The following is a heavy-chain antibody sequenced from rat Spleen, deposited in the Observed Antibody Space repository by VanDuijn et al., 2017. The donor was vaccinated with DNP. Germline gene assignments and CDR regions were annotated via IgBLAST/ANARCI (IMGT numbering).Heavy chain of an antibody. CDR1: GFNFNDCW. D-gene: IGHD1-1*01. CDR2: INKDSSTI. V-gene: IGHV4-2*01. J-gene: IGHJ4*01. CDR3: TTLITFMGV. Sequence: EVKFVESGGGLVQPGRSLKLSCAASGFNFNDCWMGWVRQAPGKGLEWIGEINKDSSTINSSPSLRERFTISRDNAQNSLYLQMDSLRSEDTATYYCTTLITFMGVWSQGTSVTVSS.